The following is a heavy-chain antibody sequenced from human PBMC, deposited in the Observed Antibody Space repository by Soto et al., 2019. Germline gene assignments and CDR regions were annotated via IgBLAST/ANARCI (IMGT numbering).Heavy chain of an antibody. V-gene: IGHV3-74*01. J-gene: IGHJ4*02. CDR2: ISPDGSST. D-gene: IGHD6-13*01. CDR3: VRGTSAWYGIDY. Sequence: EVQLVESGGGLVQPGGSLRLSCEASGFTFSNHWIHWVRQPPGKGLLWVSRISPDGSSTNYAGSVEGRFTVSRDNARNTLFLQMTRLRDDETAEYYCVRGTSAWYGIDYWGQGTLVTVS. CDR1: GFTFSNHW.